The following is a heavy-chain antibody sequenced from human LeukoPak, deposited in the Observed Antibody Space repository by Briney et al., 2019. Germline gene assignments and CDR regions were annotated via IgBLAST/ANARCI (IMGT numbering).Heavy chain of an antibody. CDR2: ISGSGGST. V-gene: IGHV3-23*01. CDR1: GFTFSSYA. D-gene: IGHD2-21*01. CDR3: ARDCGGDCYYDY. Sequence: QPGGSLRLSCAASGFTFSSYAMSWVRHAPGKGLEWVSAISGSGGSTYYADSVKGRFTISRDNSKNTLYLQMNSLRAEDTAVYYCARDCGGDCYYDYWGQGTLVTVSS. J-gene: IGHJ4*02.